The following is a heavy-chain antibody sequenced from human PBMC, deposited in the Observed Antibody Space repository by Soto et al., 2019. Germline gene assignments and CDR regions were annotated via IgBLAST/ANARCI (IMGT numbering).Heavy chain of an antibody. CDR2: IYYSGST. CDR3: ARDKRGRRGYYYGMDV. J-gene: IGHJ6*02. Sequence: PSETLSLTCTVSGGSISSYYWSWIRQPPGKGLEWIGYIYYSGSTNYNPSLKSRVTISVGTSKNQFSLKLSSVTAADTAVYYCARDKRGRRGYYYGMDVWGQGTTVTVSS. D-gene: IGHD3-10*01. CDR1: GGSISSYY. V-gene: IGHV4-59*01.